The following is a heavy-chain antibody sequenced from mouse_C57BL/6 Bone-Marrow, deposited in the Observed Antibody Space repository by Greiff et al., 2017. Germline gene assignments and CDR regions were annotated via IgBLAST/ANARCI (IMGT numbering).Heavy chain of an antibody. CDR3: AKNRAYGNFYFDY. V-gene: IGHV2-5*01. D-gene: IGHD2-1*01. CDR1: GFSLTSYG. Sequence: VKLKQSGPGLVQPSQSLSITCTVSGFSLTSYGVHWVRQSPGKGLEWLGVIWRGGSTDYNAAFMSRLSITKDNSKSQVFFKMNSLQADDTAIYYCAKNRAYGNFYFDYWGQGTTLTVSS. J-gene: IGHJ2*01. CDR2: IWRGGST.